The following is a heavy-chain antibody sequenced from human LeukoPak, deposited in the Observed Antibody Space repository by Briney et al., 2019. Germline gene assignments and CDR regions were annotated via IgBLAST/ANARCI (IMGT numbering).Heavy chain of an antibody. Sequence: AGGSLRLSCAASGFTFDDYAMHWVRQAPGKGLEWVSGISWNRGSVAYADSVKGRFTISRDNAKNSLNLQMNSLRAEDTALYYCAKDLRLTAAAGTGAFDIWGQGTMVTVSS. V-gene: IGHV3-9*01. D-gene: IGHD6-13*01. CDR1: GFTFDDYA. J-gene: IGHJ3*02. CDR2: ISWNRGSV. CDR3: AKDLRLTAAAGTGAFDI.